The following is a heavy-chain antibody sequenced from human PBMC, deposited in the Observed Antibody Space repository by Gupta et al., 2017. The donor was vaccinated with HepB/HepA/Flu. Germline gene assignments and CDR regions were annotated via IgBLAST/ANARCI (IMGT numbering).Heavy chain of an antibody. V-gene: IGHV4-34*01. CDR2: INHSGST. Sequence: QVQLQQWGAGLLKPSETLSLTCAVYGGSFSGYYWSWIRQPPGKGLEWIGEINHSGSTNYNPSLKSRVTISVDTSKNQFSLKLSSVTAADTAVYYCARGLFQVVPAARDAFDIWGQGTMVTVSS. D-gene: IGHD2-2*01. J-gene: IGHJ3*02. CDR1: GGSFSGYY. CDR3: ARGLFQVVPAARDAFDI.